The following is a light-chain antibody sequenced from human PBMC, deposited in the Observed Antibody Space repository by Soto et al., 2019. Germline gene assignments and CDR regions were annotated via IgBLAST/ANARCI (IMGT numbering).Light chain of an antibody. V-gene: IGLV2-14*01. CDR1: SSDVGAYHY. CDR2: EVS. J-gene: IGLJ3*02. CDR3: CSYSTASTRWV. Sequence: QSALTQPASVSGSPGESITISCTGTSSDVGAYHYVSWYQQHPDKAPKIIIYEVSHRPSGVPNRFSASKSGNTASLTISGLQADDEADYYCCSYSTASTRWVFGGGTQLSVL.